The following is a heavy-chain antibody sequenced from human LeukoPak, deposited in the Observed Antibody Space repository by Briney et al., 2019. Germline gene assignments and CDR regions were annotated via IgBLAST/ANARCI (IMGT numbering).Heavy chain of an antibody. V-gene: IGHV3-23*01. CDR3: AKERGGYYDILTPSYYFDY. CDR1: GFTFSSYA. J-gene: IGHJ4*02. CDR2: ISGSGGST. Sequence: HSGGSLRLSCAASGFTFSSYAMSWVRQAPGKGLEWVSAISGSGGSTYYADSVKGRFTISRDNSKNTLYLQMNSLRAEDTAVYYCAKERGGYYDILTPSYYFDYWGQGTLVTVSS. D-gene: IGHD3-9*01.